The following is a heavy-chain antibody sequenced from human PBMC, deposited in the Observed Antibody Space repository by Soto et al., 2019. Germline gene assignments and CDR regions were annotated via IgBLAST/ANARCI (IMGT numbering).Heavy chain of an antibody. CDR1: GFTFDDYA. CDR2: INWNGGST. D-gene: IGHD3-10*01. CDR3: AKSQSPTVRGVIEAFDF. J-gene: IGHJ4*02. Sequence: EVQLVESGGGVVRPGGSLRLCCVASGFTFDDYAMSWVRQVPGKGLEWVSGINWNGGSTHYADSVKGRCTISRDNAKNSLYLQMNSLRDEDTAFYYCAKSQSPTVRGVIEAFDFWGQGTLVTVSS. V-gene: IGHV3-20*04.